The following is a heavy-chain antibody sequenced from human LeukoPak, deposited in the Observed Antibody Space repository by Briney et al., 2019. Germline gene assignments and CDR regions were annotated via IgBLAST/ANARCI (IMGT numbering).Heavy chain of an antibody. Sequence: IYYADSVKGRFTISRDNAKNSLYLQMNSLRAEDTAVYYCAREKGLWFGPGNGMDVWGQGTTVTVSS. CDR2: I. D-gene: IGHD3-10*01. J-gene: IGHJ6*02. V-gene: IGHV3-11*01. CDR3: AREKGLWFGPGNGMDV.